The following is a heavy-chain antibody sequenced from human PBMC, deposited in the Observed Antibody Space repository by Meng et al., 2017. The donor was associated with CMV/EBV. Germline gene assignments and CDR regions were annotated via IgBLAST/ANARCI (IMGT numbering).Heavy chain of an antibody. V-gene: IGHV3-30-3*01. Sequence: SCPASGFTFGSSAMHWVRQAPGKGLEWVAVISYDGSNQYYADSVKGRFTISRDNSKNTLYLQMNSLRAEDTALYYCVRGWQQLAFDYWGQGTLVTVSS. J-gene: IGHJ4*02. CDR2: ISYDGSNQ. CDR1: GFTFGSSA. CDR3: VRGWQQLAFDY. D-gene: IGHD6-13*01.